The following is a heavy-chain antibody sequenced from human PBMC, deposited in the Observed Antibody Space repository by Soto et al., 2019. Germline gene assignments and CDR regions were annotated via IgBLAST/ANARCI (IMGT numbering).Heavy chain of an antibody. J-gene: IGHJ5*02. CDR3: AKDPGPYYYDSSGYYPQDNWFDP. CDR1: GFTFSSYA. D-gene: IGHD3-22*01. CDR2: ISGSGGST. Sequence: GGSLRLSCAASGFTFSSYAMSWVRQAPGKGLEWVSAISGSGGSTYYADSAKGRFTISRDNSKNTLYLQMNSLRAEDTAVYYCAKDPGPYYYDSSGYYPQDNWFDPWGQGTLVTVSS. V-gene: IGHV3-23*01.